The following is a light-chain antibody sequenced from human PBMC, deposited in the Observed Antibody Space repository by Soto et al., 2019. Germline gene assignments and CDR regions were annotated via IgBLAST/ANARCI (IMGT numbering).Light chain of an antibody. CDR2: WAS. CDR1: QRLLHISDNKNF. Sequence: DIVMTQSPDSLAVSLGERATIICKSSQRLLHISDNKNFLAWYQQRPGQPPKLLFYWASTRESGVPDRFSGSGSGTDFTLTISSLQAEDVAVYYCQQYYSTPQTFGQGTKVEIK. J-gene: IGKJ1*01. CDR3: QQYYSTPQT. V-gene: IGKV4-1*01.